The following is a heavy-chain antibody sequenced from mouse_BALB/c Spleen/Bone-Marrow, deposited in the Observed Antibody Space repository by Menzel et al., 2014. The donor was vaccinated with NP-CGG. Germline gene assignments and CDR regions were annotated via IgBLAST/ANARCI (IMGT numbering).Heavy chain of an antibody. CDR2: ISSGGSYA. D-gene: IGHD4-1*01. CDR3: ARRLTGAYFDY. Sequence: EVKLVESGGGLVKPGGSLKLSCAASGFAFSSYDMSWVRQTPEKRLEWVATISSGGSYAYFPDSVKGRFTISRDNARNTLYLQMSSLRSEDTALYYCARRLTGAYFDYWGQGTTLTVSS. V-gene: IGHV5-9*02. J-gene: IGHJ2*01. CDR1: GFAFSSYD.